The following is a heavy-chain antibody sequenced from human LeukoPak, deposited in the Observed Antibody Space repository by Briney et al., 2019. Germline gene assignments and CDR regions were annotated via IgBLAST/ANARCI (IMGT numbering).Heavy chain of an antibody. Sequence: GASVKVSCTASGYTFTSYDINWVRQATGQGLEWMGWMNPNSGNTGYAQKFQGRVTITRNTSMSTAYMELSSLRSEDTAVYYCARGRGYCSSTSCYTNWFDPWGQGTLVTVSS. CDR2: MNPNSGNT. CDR3: ARGRGYCSSTSCYTNWFDP. V-gene: IGHV1-8*03. D-gene: IGHD2-2*02. CDR1: GYTFTSYD. J-gene: IGHJ5*02.